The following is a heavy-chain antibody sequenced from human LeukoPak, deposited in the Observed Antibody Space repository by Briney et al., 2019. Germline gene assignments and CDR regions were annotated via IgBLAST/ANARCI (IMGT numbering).Heavy chain of an antibody. D-gene: IGHD7-27*01. CDR1: GFTVSSNY. CDR3: AKAKTGNYYYGMDV. Sequence: PGGSLRLSCAASGFTVSSNYMSWVRQAPGKGLEWVSVIYSGGSTYYADSVKGRFTISRDNAKNSLYLQMNSLRAEDTALYYCAKAKTGNYYYGMDVWGQGTTVTVSS. J-gene: IGHJ6*02. V-gene: IGHV3-53*05. CDR2: IYSGGST.